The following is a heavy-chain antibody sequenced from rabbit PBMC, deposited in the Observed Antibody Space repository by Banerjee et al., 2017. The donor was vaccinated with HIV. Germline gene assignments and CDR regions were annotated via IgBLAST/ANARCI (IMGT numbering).Heavy chain of an antibody. D-gene: IGHD6-1*01. Sequence: QSLEESGGGLVQPEGSLTLTCTASGFSFSSSYYMCWVRQAPGKGPEWSACIHTDSSGTTRYASWAKGRFTISKTSSTTVTLQMTSLTAADTATYFCARDHPYAGYDGYGYAKPDYNGMDLWGPGTLVTVS. J-gene: IGHJ6*01. CDR2: IHTDSSGTT. CDR3: ARDHPYAGYDGYGYAKPDYNGMDL. V-gene: IGHV1S40*01. CDR1: GFSFSSSYY.